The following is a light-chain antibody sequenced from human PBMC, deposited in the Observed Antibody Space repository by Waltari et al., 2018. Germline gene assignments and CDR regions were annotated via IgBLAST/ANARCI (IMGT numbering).Light chain of an antibody. V-gene: IGKV3-20*01. CDR2: GAS. J-gene: IGKJ1*01. Sequence: ELVLTQSPGTLPLSPGERATLPCRASQSVRTYLAWYQQKPGQAPRLLIYGASTRATGIPDRFSGSGSGTDFSLTISRLEPEDAAVYYCQNHERLPATFGQGTKVEIK. CDR1: QSVRTY. CDR3: QNHERLPAT.